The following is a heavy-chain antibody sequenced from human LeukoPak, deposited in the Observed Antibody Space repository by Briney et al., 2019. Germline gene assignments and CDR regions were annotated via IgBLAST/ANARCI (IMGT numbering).Heavy chain of an antibody. CDR3: SAGSYFDY. Sequence: GGSLRLSCVVSGFSFSSGWMSWVRQAPGKGLEWVANIKQEGIEIHYVGSVKGRFTISRDNFKNSLYLQMNSLRVEDTAVYYCSAGSYFDYWGQGTLVTVSS. V-gene: IGHV3-7*01. CDR2: IKQEGIEI. CDR1: GFSFSSGW. D-gene: IGHD3-10*01. J-gene: IGHJ4*02.